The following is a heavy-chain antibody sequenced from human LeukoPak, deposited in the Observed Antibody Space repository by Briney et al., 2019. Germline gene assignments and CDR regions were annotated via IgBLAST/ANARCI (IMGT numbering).Heavy chain of an antibody. V-gene: IGHV1-69*04. Sequence: SVKVSCKASGGTFSSYAISWVRQAPGQGLEWMGRIIPIFGIANYAQKFQGRVTITADKSTSTAYMELSSLRSEDTAVYYCARGLVVMTSLYDYWGQGTLVTVSS. D-gene: IGHD3-22*01. CDR1: GGTFSSYA. J-gene: IGHJ4*02. CDR3: ARGLVVMTSLYDY. CDR2: IIPIFGIA.